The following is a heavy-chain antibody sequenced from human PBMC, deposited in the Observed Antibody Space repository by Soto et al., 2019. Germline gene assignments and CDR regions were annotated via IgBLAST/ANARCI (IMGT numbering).Heavy chain of an antibody. CDR2: IRTKANNYAT. Sequence: GGSLRLSCTASGFSFSNSGMHWVRQASGKGLEWVGRIRTKANNYATMYGASVRGRFTISRDDSRNTMFLQMESLKTQDSAVYNCARPGAPYGYPGPLAYGGQGVLVTVPS. D-gene: IGHD5-18*01. J-gene: IGHJ4*02. V-gene: IGHV3-73*01. CDR1: GFSFSNSG. CDR3: ARPGAPYGYPGPLAY.